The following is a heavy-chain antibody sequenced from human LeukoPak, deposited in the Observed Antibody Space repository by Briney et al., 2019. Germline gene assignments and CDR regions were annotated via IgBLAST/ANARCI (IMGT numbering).Heavy chain of an antibody. J-gene: IGHJ4*02. CDR2: IKQDGSEK. D-gene: IGHD3-9*01. Sequence: PGGPLRLSCAASGFTFSSYWMSWVRQAPGKGLEWVANIKQDGSEKYYVDSVKGRFTISRDNAKNSLYLQMNSLRAEDTAVYYCARDYYDILTGYYAPFDYWGQGTLVTVSS. V-gene: IGHV3-7*01. CDR1: GFTFSSYW. CDR3: ARDYYDILTGYYAPFDY.